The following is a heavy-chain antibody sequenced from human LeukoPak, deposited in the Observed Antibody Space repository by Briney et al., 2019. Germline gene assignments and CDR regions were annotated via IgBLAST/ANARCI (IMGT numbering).Heavy chain of an antibody. CDR2: ISSSSSYI. V-gene: IGHV3-21*01. CDR3: ARESGTSALDASDI. Sequence: GGSLRLSCAASGFTFSSYSMNWVRQAPGKGLEWVSSISSSSSYIYYADSVKGRFTISRDNAKNSLYLQMNSLRAEDTAVYYCARESGTSALDASDIWGQGTMVTVSS. CDR1: GFTFSSYS. D-gene: IGHD1-7*01. J-gene: IGHJ3*02.